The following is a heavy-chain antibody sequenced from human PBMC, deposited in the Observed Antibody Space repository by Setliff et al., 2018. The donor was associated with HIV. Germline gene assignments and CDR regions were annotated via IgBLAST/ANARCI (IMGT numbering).Heavy chain of an antibody. CDR2: VYYTGKT. CDR3: ARDLTSNSNCFEP. D-gene: IGHD4-4*01. V-gene: IGHV4-31*02. Sequence: PLETLSLTCSVSGGSISNFYWSWIRQHPGKGLEWIGYVYYTGKTYYNPSLESRISMSVDTSKNQFSLKLTSVTAADTAIYYCARDLTSNSNCFEPWGQGTQVTVSS. J-gene: IGHJ5*02. CDR1: GGSISNFY.